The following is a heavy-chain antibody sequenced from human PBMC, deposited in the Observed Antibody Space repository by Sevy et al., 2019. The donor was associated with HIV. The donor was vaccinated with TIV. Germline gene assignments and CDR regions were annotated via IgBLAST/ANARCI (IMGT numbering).Heavy chain of an antibody. V-gene: IGHV3-64D*06. CDR1: GFTFSSYA. J-gene: IGHJ4*02. D-gene: IGHD3-16*02. CDR3: VKDLMITFGGVIATDY. Sequence: GGSLRLSCSASGFTFSSYAMHWDRQAPGKGLEYVSAISSNGGSTYYADSVKGRFTISRDNSKNTLYLQMSSLRAEDTAVYYCVKDLMITFGGVIATDYWGQGTLVTVSS. CDR2: ISSNGGST.